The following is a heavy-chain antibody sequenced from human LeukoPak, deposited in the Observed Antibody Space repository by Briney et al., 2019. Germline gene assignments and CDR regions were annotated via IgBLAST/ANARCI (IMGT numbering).Heavy chain of an antibody. Sequence: SETLSLTCTVSGGSISSYYWSWIRQPPGKGLEWIGYIYYSGSTNYNPSLKSRVTISVDTSKNQFSLKLSSVTAADTAVYYCAKDLAVALDIWGQGTMVTVSS. CDR3: AKDLAVALDI. J-gene: IGHJ3*02. CDR1: GGSISSYY. D-gene: IGHD6-19*01. CDR2: IYYSGST. V-gene: IGHV4-59*12.